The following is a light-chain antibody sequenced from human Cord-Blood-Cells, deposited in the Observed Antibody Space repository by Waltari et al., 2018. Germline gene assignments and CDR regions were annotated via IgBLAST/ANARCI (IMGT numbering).Light chain of an antibody. Sequence: SYEMTQPPSVSVPPGQTASITCPGDKLGDKYACWYQQKPGQSPVLVIYQDSKRPSGIRERFSGSNSGNTATLTISGTQAMDEADYYCQAWDSSTVVFGGGTKLTVL. CDR3: QAWDSSTVV. J-gene: IGLJ2*01. CDR1: KLGDKY. V-gene: IGLV3-1*01. CDR2: QDS.